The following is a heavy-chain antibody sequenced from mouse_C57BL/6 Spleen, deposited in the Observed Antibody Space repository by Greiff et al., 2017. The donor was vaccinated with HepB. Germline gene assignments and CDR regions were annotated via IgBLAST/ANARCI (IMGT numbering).Heavy chain of an antibody. Sequence: EVQLQQSGAELVRPGASVKLSCTASGFNIKDDYMHWVKQRPEQGLEWIGWIDPENGDTEYASKFQGKATITADTTSNTAYLQLSSLTSEDTAVYYCTTKWVYYDDDGFADWGQGTLVTVSA. V-gene: IGHV14-4*01. CDR3: TTKWVYYDDDGFAD. CDR2: IDPENGDT. J-gene: IGHJ3*01. D-gene: IGHD2-4*01. CDR1: GFNIKDDY.